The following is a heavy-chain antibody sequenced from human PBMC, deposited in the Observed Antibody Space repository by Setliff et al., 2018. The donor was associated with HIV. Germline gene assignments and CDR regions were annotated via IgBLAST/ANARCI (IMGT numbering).Heavy chain of an antibody. D-gene: IGHD3-10*01. CDR1: GYTFTSYG. J-gene: IGHJ5*02. V-gene: IGHV1-18*01. CDR2: INPDKGDT. Sequence: ASVKVSCKASGYTFTSYGITWVRQAPGQGLEWMGWINPDKGDTKYAQKLRGRVIMTTDTSTSTAYMELTSLRFDDTAIYYCAREDFGSGWFDTWGQGTPVTVSS. CDR3: AREDFGSGWFDT.